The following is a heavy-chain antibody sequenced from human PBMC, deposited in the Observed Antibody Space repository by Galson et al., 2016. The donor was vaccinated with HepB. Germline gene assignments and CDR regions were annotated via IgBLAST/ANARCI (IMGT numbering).Heavy chain of an antibody. V-gene: IGHV3-9*01. Sequence: SLRLSCAASGFTFDEYAMHWVRHAPGKGLEWVSDISWNSGNIGYADSVKGRFTISRDNARNFLYLQMNSLRAEDTALYYCATDDGNGDYVGDDAFDIWGQGTMVTVSS. D-gene: IGHD4-17*01. CDR2: ISWNSGNI. CDR1: GFTFDEYA. J-gene: IGHJ3*02. CDR3: ATDDGNGDYVGDDAFDI.